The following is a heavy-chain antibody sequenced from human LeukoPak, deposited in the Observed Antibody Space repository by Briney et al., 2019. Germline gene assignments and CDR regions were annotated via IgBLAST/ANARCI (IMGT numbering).Heavy chain of an antibody. J-gene: IGHJ3*02. V-gene: IGHV3-30*03. CDR2: ISYDGSNK. D-gene: IGHD3-10*01. CDR1: GFTFSSYG. Sequence: GGSLRLSCAASGFTFSSYGMHWVRQAPGKGLEWVAVISYDGSNKYYADSVKGRFTISRDNAKNSLYLQMNSLRAEDTAVYYCSGFGELFLGAFDIWGQGTMVTVSS. CDR3: SGFGELFLGAFDI.